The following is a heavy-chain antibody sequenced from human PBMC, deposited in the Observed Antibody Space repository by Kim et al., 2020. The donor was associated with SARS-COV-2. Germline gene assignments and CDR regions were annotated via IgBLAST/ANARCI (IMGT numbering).Heavy chain of an antibody. CDR3: ARPRQQLDAGGFDI. J-gene: IGHJ3*02. V-gene: IGHV1-46*01. CDR1: GYTFTNYF. Sequence: ASVKVSCKASGYTFTNYFMHWVRQAPGLGLEWMGIIDLGGGSTSYAQRFQDRVTLTRDTSTSTVYMDLRSLRSEDTAVYYCARPRQQLDAGGFDIWGQGTMVTVSS. D-gene: IGHD6-13*01. CDR2: IDLGGGST.